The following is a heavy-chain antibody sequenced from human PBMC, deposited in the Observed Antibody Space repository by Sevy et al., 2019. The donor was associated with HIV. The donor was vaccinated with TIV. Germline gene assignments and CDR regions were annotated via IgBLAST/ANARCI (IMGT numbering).Heavy chain of an antibody. CDR2: ISLSGSTI. CDR3: ARENRDCTNGICYGYYGMDV. Sequence: GGSLRLSCAASGFTFSDYFMSWIRQAPGKGLEWISYISLSGSTIYYADPVKGRFTISRDKAKNSLYLQMNSLRAEDTDVYYCARENRDCTNGICYGYYGMDVWGQGTTVTVSS. D-gene: IGHD2-8*01. CDR1: GFTFSDYF. J-gene: IGHJ6*02. V-gene: IGHV3-11*01.